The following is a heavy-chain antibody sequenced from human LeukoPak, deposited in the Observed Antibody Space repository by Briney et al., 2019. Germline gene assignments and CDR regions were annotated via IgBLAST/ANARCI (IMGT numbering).Heavy chain of an antibody. Sequence: ASVKVSCKASGGTFSSYAISWVRQAPGQGLEWMGGIIPIFGTANYAQKFQGRVTITTDESTSTAYMELSSLRSEDTAVYYCARGEGFWPFGAFDIWGQGTMVTVSS. CDR2: IIPIFGTA. D-gene: IGHD3-16*01. CDR3: ARGEGFWPFGAFDI. V-gene: IGHV1-69*05. J-gene: IGHJ3*02. CDR1: GGTFSSYA.